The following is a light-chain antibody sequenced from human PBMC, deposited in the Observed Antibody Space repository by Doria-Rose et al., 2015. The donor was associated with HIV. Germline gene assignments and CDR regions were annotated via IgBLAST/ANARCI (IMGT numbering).Light chain of an antibody. Sequence: QPVLTQPPSVSGAPGQRVAISCTGSSSNIGAGFDVNWYQQFPGTAPKLLIHGNTNRPSGVPDRCSGSKSGTTGSLAVSGLRAEDEADYYCQSYDSRLSVYVFGTGTKVTVL. CDR1: SSNIGAGFD. CDR2: GNT. CDR3: QSYDSRLSVYV. J-gene: IGLJ1*01. V-gene: IGLV1-40*01.